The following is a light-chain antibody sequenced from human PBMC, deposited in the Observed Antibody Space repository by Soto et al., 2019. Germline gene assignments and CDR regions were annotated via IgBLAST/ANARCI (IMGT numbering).Light chain of an antibody. Sequence: EIVMTQSPATLSVSQGERATLSCRATESVSNNLAWYQQKPGQAPTLLIFAASTRATGIPARFSGSGSGTGFTLTISSLQSEDFAVYYCQQYNKWPLTFGGGTKVEIK. V-gene: IGKV3-15*01. CDR1: ESVSNN. CDR3: QQYNKWPLT. CDR2: AAS. J-gene: IGKJ4*01.